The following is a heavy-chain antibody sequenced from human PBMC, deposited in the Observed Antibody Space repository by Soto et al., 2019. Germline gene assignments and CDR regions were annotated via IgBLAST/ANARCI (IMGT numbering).Heavy chain of an antibody. CDR2: IWYDGSNK. V-gene: IGHV3-33*01. CDR3: ARDLPYYYYYYMDV. CDR1: GFTFSSYG. J-gene: IGHJ6*03. Sequence: SLRLSCAASGFTFSSYGMHWVRQAPGKGLEWVAVIWYDGSNKYYADSVKGRFTISRDNSKNTLYLQMNSLRAEDTAVYYCARDLPYYYYYYMDVWGKGTTVTVSS.